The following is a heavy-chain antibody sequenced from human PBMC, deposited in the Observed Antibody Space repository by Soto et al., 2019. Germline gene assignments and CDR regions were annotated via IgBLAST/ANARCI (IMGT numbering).Heavy chain of an antibody. CDR2: INANNGNT. Sequence: ASVKVSCKASGYTFTSYGISWVRQAPGQGLEWMGWINANNGNTNYAQKFQGWVTMTRDTSISTAYMELSRLRSDDTAVYYCARGWVKGSSSWFFDPWGQGTLVTVSS. CDR3: ARGWVKGSSSWFFDP. V-gene: IGHV1-18*01. D-gene: IGHD6-13*01. CDR1: GYTFTSYG. J-gene: IGHJ5*02.